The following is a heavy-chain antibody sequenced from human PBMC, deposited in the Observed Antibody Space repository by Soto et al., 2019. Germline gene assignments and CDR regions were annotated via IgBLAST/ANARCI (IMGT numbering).Heavy chain of an antibody. CDR2: IYYSGRT. Sequence: PSETLSLTCSVSGGSISRGSYFWTWIRQPPGKGLEYIGSIYYSGRTHHNPSLESRVTMSVDTSKNQFSLKLASVTAADTAVYYCARSPRSDELSLFDFWGQGILVTVSS. J-gene: IGHJ5*01. D-gene: IGHD3-16*02. CDR1: GGSISRGSYF. CDR3: ARSPRSDELSLFDF. V-gene: IGHV4-39*01.